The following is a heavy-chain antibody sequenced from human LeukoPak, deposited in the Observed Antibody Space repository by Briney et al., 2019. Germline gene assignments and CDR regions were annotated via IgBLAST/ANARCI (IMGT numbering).Heavy chain of an antibody. V-gene: IGHV1-18*01. CDR3: ARGGYCSGGSCNEEYGWFDP. CDR1: GYTFTSYG. J-gene: IGHJ5*02. CDR2: ISAYNGNT. D-gene: IGHD2-15*01. Sequence: ASVKVSCKASGYTFTSYGISWVRQTPGQGLEWMGWISAYNGNTNYAQKLQGRVTMTTDTSTSTAYMELRSLRSDDTAVYYCARGGYCSGGSCNEEYGWFDPWGQGTLVTVSS.